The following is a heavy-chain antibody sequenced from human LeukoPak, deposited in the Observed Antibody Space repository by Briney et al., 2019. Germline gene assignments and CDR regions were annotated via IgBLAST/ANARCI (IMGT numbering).Heavy chain of an antibody. J-gene: IGHJ4*02. CDR3: ARQEEGHPYRLGIEVDY. CDR2: IYPGDSDT. Sequence: GESLKISCKGSGYSFTSYWIGWVRQMPGKGLEWMGIIYPGDSDTRYSPSFQGHVTISADKSISTAYLQWSSLKASDTAMYYSARQEEGHPYRLGIEVDYWGQGTLVTVSS. D-gene: IGHD3-9*01. CDR1: GYSFTSYW. V-gene: IGHV5-51*01.